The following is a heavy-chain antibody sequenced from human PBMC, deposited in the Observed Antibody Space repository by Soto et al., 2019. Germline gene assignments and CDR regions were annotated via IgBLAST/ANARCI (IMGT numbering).Heavy chain of an antibody. CDR2: ISGSGDST. CDR1: RITFSSYA. Sequence: GGSLRLSCATSRITFSSYAMSWVRQAPGKGLEWVSAISGSGDSTYYTDSVKGRFSIFRDNSENTLYLQMNSLRAEDTAVYYCAXQRSSGWYNQYYYGMAVWGHGTTVTVSS. J-gene: IGHJ6*02. D-gene: IGHD6-19*01. V-gene: IGHV3-23*01. CDR3: AXQRSSGWYNQYYYGMAV.